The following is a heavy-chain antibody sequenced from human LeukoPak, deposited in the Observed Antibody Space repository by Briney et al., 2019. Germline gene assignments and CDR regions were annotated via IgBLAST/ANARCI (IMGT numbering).Heavy chain of an antibody. D-gene: IGHD6-6*01. Sequence: SETLSLTCAVYGGSFSGYYWSWIRQPPGKGLEWIGEINHSGRTNYNPSLKSRVTISVDTSKNQFSLKLSSVTAADTAVYYCARAGLGSSAGYWGQGTLVTVSS. CDR2: INHSGRT. CDR1: GGSFSGYY. CDR3: ARAGLGSSAGY. J-gene: IGHJ4*02. V-gene: IGHV4-34*01.